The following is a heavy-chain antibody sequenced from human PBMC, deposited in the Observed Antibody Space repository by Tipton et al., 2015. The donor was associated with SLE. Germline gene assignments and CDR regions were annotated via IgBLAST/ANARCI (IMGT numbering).Heavy chain of an antibody. CDR1: GDSLRTYY. J-gene: IGHJ4*02. D-gene: IGHD4/OR15-4a*01. CDR3: ARQNGYFIRGVSYGAAVAGLLDH. Sequence: TLSLTCSVSGDSLRTYYWSWIRQPPGKGLEWIGYISDSGNTDYNPSLESRVTISVETSKNQFSLKVTSVTAADTAVYYCARQNGYFIRGVSYGAAVAGLLDHWGQGTLVTVSS. V-gene: IGHV4-59*01. CDR2: ISDSGNT.